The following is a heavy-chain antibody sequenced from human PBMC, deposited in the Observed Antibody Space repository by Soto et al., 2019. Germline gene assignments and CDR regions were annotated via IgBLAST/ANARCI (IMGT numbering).Heavy chain of an antibody. CDR3: GRDLTSNANCIDP. J-gene: IGHJ5*02. V-gene: IGHV4-30-4*01. D-gene: IGHD2-2*01. CDR2: IYYTGKT. Sequence: SETLSLTCSVSGDYIHVGGYYWTWIRQRPRKGLEWMGYIYYTGKTYYNPSLESRLTMSVDRSKNQFSLRLTSVTAADTAVYFCGRDLTSNANCIDPWGQGTLVTVSS. CDR1: GDYIHVGGYY.